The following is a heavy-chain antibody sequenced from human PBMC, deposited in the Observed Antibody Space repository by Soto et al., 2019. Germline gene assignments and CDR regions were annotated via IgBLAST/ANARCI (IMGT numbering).Heavy chain of an antibody. CDR2: ISGGGDTT. CDR1: GFTFGGYA. D-gene: IGHD4-17*01. J-gene: IGHJ2*01. CDR3: GRKSQGSVTVTGNWYFDL. V-gene: IGHV3-23*01. Sequence: EVQLLESGGGLLQPGGSLRLSCAASGFTFGGYAMNWVRQAPGKGLEWVSGISGGGDTTFYTDSVRGRFTISRDNSGNTLYLQMNSLRVDDTAVYFCGRKSQGSVTVTGNWYFDLWGRGTLVTVSS.